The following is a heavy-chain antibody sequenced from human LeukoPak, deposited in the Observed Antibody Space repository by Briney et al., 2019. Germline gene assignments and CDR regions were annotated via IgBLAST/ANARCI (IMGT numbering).Heavy chain of an antibody. J-gene: IGHJ4*02. CDR1: AYTFTIYH. Sequence: GASVKVSFKSSAYTFTIYHMHWVRQAPGQGLEWMGIINPSGGSTSYAQKFQGRVTMTRDTSTSTVYMELRSLRSEDTAVYYCARADLSGFDYWGQGTLVTVSS. V-gene: IGHV1-46*01. CDR3: ARADLSGFDY. D-gene: IGHD3-16*01. CDR2: INPSGGST.